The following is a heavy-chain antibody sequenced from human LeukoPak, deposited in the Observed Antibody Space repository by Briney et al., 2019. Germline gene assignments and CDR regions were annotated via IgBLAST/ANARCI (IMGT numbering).Heavy chain of an antibody. Sequence: SQTLSLTCAISGDSVSRHDLTWDWVRQSPSRGLEWLGRTFYRSKWYNDYAVSVKSRITVSPDTSKNQFSLKLSSVTAADTAVYYCARGRSWFDPWGQGTLVTVSS. CDR1: GDSVSRHDLT. J-gene: IGHJ5*02. CDR3: ARGRSWFDP. V-gene: IGHV6-1*01. CDR2: TFYRSKWYN. D-gene: IGHD2-15*01.